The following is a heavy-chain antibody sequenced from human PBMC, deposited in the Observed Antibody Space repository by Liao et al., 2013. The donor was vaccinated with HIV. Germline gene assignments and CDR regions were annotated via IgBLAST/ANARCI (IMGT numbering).Heavy chain of an antibody. D-gene: IGHD2-2*02. CDR3: AREIMCSSTSCYTNYYYYYMDV. CDR2: INTSGNT. Sequence: QVQLQESGPGLVKPSQTLSLTCTVSGASMSLTSYYFSWIRQPAGKGLEWIGRINTSGNTNYNPSLGSRVTISVDTSKNQFSLRVTSVTAADTAVYYCAREIMCSSTSCYTNYYYYYMDVWGKGTTVTVSS. J-gene: IGHJ6*03. CDR1: GASMSLTSYY. V-gene: IGHV4-61*02.